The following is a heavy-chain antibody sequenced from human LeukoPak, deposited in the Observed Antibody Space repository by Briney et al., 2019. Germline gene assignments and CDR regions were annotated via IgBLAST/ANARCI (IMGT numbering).Heavy chain of an antibody. Sequence: GRSLRLSCAASGFTFSSYAMPWVRQAPGKGLEWVAVISYDGSNKYYADSVNGRFTISRDNSKNTLYLQMNSLRAEDTAVYYCARDGHDFWSGYYSFVDYMDVWGKGTTVTVSS. CDR1: GFTFSSYA. V-gene: IGHV3-30*01. J-gene: IGHJ6*03. D-gene: IGHD3-3*01. CDR3: ARDGHDFWSGYYSFVDYMDV. CDR2: ISYDGSNK.